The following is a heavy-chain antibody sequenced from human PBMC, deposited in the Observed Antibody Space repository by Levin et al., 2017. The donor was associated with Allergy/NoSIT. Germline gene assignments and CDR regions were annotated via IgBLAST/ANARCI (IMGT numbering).Heavy chain of an antibody. CDR1: GDSITRNNYF. Sequence: SETLSLTCTVSGDSITRNNYFWGWIRQPPGKGLEWLGSIHPSWNTYYNPSLQSRVTISVDTSKNQFSLRLNSVTATDTAIYFCARLAYGAGRVHWFDSWGQGALVTVSS. J-gene: IGHJ5*01. CDR2: IHPSWNT. D-gene: IGHD3-10*01. V-gene: IGHV4-39*01. CDR3: ARLAYGAGRVHWFDS.